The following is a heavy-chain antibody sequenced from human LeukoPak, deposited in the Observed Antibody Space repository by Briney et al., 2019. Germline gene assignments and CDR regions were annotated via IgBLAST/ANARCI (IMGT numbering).Heavy chain of an antibody. CDR2: ISGSGSTT. Sequence: PGGSLRLSCTASGFTFSTYAMSWVRQAPGRGLECVSGISGSGSTTSYADSVKGRFTISRDNSKNTLYLQMNSLRAEDTAVYYCGRRSGSYFDYWGQGTLVTVSS. J-gene: IGHJ4*02. V-gene: IGHV3-23*01. CDR1: GFTFSTYA. D-gene: IGHD1-26*01. CDR3: GRRSGSYFDY.